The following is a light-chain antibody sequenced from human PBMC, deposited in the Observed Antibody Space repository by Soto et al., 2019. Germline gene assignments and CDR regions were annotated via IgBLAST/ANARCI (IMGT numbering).Light chain of an antibody. Sequence: QSVLTQPPSASGTPGQRVTFSCSGSSSNIGSNTVNWFQQLPGTAPKLLIYNNNHRPSGVPDRFSGSKSGTSASLAISGLQSEDEADYYCAAWDDSLNGMIFGGGTKVTVL. J-gene: IGLJ2*01. V-gene: IGLV1-44*01. CDR1: SSNIGSNT. CDR2: NNN. CDR3: AAWDDSLNGMI.